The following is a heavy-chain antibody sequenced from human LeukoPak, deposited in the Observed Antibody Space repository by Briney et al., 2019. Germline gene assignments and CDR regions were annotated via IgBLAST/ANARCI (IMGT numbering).Heavy chain of an antibody. CDR2: INTDGRVT. D-gene: IGHD3-10*02. CDR1: GFTFSSYA. J-gene: IGHJ4*02. Sequence: PGGSLRLSCAASGFTFSSYAMHWVRQAPGKGLEWVARINTDGRVTTYADSVKGRFTVSRDNAENTLYLQMNNLRPEDTAVYYCIRETHVGLHLEYWGQGTLATVSA. CDR3: IRETHVGLHLEY. V-gene: IGHV3-74*01.